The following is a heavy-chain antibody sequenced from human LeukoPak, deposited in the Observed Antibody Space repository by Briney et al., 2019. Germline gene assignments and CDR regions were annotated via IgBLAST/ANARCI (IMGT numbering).Heavy chain of an antibody. D-gene: IGHD3-16*02. CDR3: TSPLMITFGGVIAGDAFDI. V-gene: IGHV3-15*01. Sequence: PGRSLRLSCAASGFTISNAWMSWVRQAPGKGLEWVGRIKSKTDGGTTDYAAPVKGRFTISRDDSKNTLYLQMNSLKTEDTAAYYCTSPLMITFGGVIAGDAFDIWGQGTMVTVSS. CDR2: IKSKTDGGTT. J-gene: IGHJ3*02. CDR1: GFTISNAW.